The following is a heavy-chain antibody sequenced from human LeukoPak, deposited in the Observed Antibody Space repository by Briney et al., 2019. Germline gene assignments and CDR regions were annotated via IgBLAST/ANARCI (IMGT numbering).Heavy chain of an antibody. CDR3: AKDLMYSSSSRNQGY. CDR2: ISWNSGSI. V-gene: IGHV3-9*01. CDR1: GFTFDDYA. Sequence: PGRSLRLSCAASGFTFDDYAMHWVRQAPGKGLEWVSGISWNSGSIGYADSVKGRFTISRDNAKNSLYLQMNSLRAEDTAVYYCAKDLMYSSSSRNQGYWGQGTLVTVSS. D-gene: IGHD6-6*01. J-gene: IGHJ4*02.